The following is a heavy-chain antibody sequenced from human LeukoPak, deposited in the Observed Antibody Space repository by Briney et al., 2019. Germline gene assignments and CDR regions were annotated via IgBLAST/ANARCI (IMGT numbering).Heavy chain of an antibody. D-gene: IGHD5-18*01. V-gene: IGHV3-21*01. CDR3: ARVGDLAMALDY. Sequence: GGSLRLSCAASGFTFSSYSMNWVRQAPGKGLEWVSSISSSSSYIYYADSVKGRFTISRDNAKNSLYLQMNRLRAEDTAVYYCARVGDLAMALDYWGQGTLVTVSS. J-gene: IGHJ4*02. CDR2: ISSSSSYI. CDR1: GFTFSSYS.